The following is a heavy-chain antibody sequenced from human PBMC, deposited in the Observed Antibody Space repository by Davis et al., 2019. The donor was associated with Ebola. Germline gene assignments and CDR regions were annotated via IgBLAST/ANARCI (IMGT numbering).Heavy chain of an antibody. Sequence: PSETLSLTCTVSGVSVFTGSYYWNWVRQPPGKGLEWIGYIYHSGRTNYNPSLKSRVTISVDTSKNQFSLKLSSVTAADTAVYYCANGLGSGSWNYWGRGTLVTVSS. J-gene: IGHJ4*02. CDR2: IYHSGRT. CDR3: ANGLGSGSWNY. CDR1: GVSVFTGSYY. V-gene: IGHV4-61*01. D-gene: IGHD1-26*01.